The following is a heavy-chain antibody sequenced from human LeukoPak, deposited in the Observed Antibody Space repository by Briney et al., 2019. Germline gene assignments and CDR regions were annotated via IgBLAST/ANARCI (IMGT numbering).Heavy chain of an antibody. CDR2: INQDGSEK. V-gene: IGHV3-7*01. J-gene: IGHJ4*02. CDR3: ARVGYSSSSKDY. Sequence: GGSLRLSCAASGFIFSTYGMHWVRQAPGKGLEWVANINQDGSEKIYVDSVKGRLTMSRDNAKNSLFLQMSSLRADDTAVYYCARVGYSSSSKDYWGQGTLVTVSS. D-gene: IGHD6-6*01. CDR1: GFIFSTYG.